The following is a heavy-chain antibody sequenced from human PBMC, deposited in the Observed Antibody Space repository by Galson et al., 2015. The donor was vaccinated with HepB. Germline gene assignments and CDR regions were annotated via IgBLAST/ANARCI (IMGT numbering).Heavy chain of an antibody. Sequence: SVKVSCKASGYTFTSYYLHLVRQAPGQGLEWMGIINPGGGSTTYAQKFQGRVTMTRDTSTSTVYMELSSLRSEDTAVYYCARESPSGSYYDYWGQGTLVTVSS. CDR2: INPGGGST. CDR3: ARESPSGSYYDY. D-gene: IGHD3-10*01. V-gene: IGHV1-46*01. J-gene: IGHJ4*02. CDR1: GYTFTSYY.